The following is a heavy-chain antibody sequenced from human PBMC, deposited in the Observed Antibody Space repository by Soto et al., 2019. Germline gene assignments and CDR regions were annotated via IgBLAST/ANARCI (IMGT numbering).Heavy chain of an antibody. CDR2: IYPGDSDT. CDR3: ARFMGSGSYPYYYYGMDV. D-gene: IGHD3-10*01. V-gene: IGHV5-51*01. CDR1: GYSFTSYW. Sequence: GESLKISCNGSGYSFTSYWIGWVRQMPGKGLEWMGIIYPGDSDTRYSPSFQGQVTISADKSISTAYLQWSNLKASDTAMYYCARFMGSGSYPYYYYGMDVWGQGTTVTAP. J-gene: IGHJ6*02.